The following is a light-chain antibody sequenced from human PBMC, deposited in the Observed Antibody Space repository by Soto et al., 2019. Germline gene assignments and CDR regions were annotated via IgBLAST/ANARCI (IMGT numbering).Light chain of an antibody. CDR3: AAWDYSLEGYV. CDR2: SNN. J-gene: IGLJ1*01. V-gene: IGLV1-44*01. Sequence: QSVLTQPPSASGTPGQRVTISCSGSSSNIGIHTLHWYQQLPGTAPKLLSYSNNQRPSGVPDRFSGSKSGTSASLAISGLQSEYEADYYWAAWDYSLEGYVFVTGTKLTVL. CDR1: SSNIGIHT.